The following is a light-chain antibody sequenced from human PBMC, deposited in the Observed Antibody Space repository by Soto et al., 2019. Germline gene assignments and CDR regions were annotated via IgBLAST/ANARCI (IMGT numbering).Light chain of an antibody. CDR1: SXDVGGYNY. J-gene: IGLJ1*01. CDR2: EVS. V-gene: IGLV2-14*01. Sequence: LTQPASVSGSPGQSITISCTGTSXDVGGYNYVSWYQQQSGKAPKLMIHEVSNRPSGVSNRFSGSKSGNTASLTISGLQAEDEADYYCSSYTSSRAYVFGIGTKVTVL. CDR3: SSYTSSRAYV.